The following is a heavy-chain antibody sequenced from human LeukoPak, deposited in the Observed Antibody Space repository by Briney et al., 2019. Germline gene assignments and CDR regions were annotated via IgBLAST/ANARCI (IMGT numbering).Heavy chain of an antibody. CDR1: GFSFSSYG. CDR2: INSDGTST. D-gene: IGHD2-15*01. CDR3: ARGRGGYYYDY. V-gene: IGHV3-74*01. Sequence: GGSLRLSCAASGFSFSSYGMHWVRQAPGKGLVRVSRINSDGTSTSYADSVKGRFTMSRDNAKNTLYLQMNSLRAEDTAVYCCARGRGGYYYDYWGQGTVVTVSS. J-gene: IGHJ4*02.